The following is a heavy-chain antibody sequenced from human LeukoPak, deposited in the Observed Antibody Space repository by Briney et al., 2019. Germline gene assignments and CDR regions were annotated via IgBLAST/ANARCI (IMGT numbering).Heavy chain of an antibody. CDR1: GFTFSNFW. CDR3: ARDPYSSSSGSGDY. CDR2: IKEDGSEK. J-gene: IGHJ4*02. Sequence: GGSLRLSCAASGFTFSNFWMHWVRQAPGKGLEWVADIKEDGSEKYYAASVKGRFTISRDNARNTLFLQMNSLRAEDTAVYYCARDPYSSSSGSGDYWGQGTLVTVSS. D-gene: IGHD6-13*01. V-gene: IGHV3-7*01.